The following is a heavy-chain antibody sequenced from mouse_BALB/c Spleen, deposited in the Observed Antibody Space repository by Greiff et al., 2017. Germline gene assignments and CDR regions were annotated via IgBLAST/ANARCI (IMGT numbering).Heavy chain of an antibody. J-gene: IGHJ4*01. CDR1: GYSFTSYW. V-gene: IGHV1-5*01. Sequence: VHVKQSGTVLARPGASVKMSCKASGYSFTSYWMHWVKQRPGQGLEWIGAIYPGNSDTSYDQKFKGKAKLTAVTSASTAYMELSSLTNEDSAVYYCTRLRGNAMDYWGQGTSVTVSS. CDR2: IYPGNSDT. CDR3: TRLRGNAMDY. D-gene: IGHD2-12*01.